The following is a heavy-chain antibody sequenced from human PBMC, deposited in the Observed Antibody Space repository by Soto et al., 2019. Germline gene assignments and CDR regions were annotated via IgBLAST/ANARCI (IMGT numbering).Heavy chain of an antibody. CDR3: AKDSIYGSGVSLFDY. Sequence: TGGSLRLSCAASGFTISSYAMSWVRQAPGKGLEWVSAISGSGGSTYYADSVKGRFTISRDNSKNTLYLQMNSLRAEDTAVYYCAKDSIYGSGVSLFDYWGQGTLVTVSS. D-gene: IGHD3-10*01. CDR1: GFTISSYA. CDR2: ISGSGGST. J-gene: IGHJ4*02. V-gene: IGHV3-23*01.